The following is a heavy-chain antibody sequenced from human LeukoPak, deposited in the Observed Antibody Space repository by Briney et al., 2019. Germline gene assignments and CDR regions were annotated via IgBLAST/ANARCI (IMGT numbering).Heavy chain of an antibody. CDR2: INHSGST. V-gene: IGHV4-34*01. Sequence: KPSETLCLTCAAYGVTFSGYDLSWVRQAPGKGLEWVGEINHSGSTNYYPYLKSRVTISVDTSKNQFSLKLSSVTAADTAVYYCARNVGYSSSWYRRGFDYWGQGTLVTVSS. CDR3: ARNVGYSSSWYRRGFDY. CDR1: GVTFSGYD. J-gene: IGHJ4*02. D-gene: IGHD6-13*01.